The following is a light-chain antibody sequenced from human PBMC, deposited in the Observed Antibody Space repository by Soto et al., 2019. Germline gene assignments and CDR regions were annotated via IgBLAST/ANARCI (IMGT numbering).Light chain of an antibody. CDR1: YSNIGKNH. CDR3: GTWDGKV. J-gene: IGLJ1*01. CDR2: DND. V-gene: IGLV1-51*01. Sequence: QSVLTQPPSVFAAPGQRVTISCSGSYSNIGKNHVSWYQVLPGSAPKVVIYDNDKRPSGISDRFSGSKSDTSATLGITGLQTGDEADYYCGTWDGKVFGTGTKVTVL.